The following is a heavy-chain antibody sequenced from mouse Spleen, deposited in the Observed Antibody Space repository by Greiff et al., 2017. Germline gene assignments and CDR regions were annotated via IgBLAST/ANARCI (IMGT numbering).Heavy chain of an antibody. CDR2: INPSNGGT. V-gene: IGHV1S81*02. CDR3: TRCGSYDYVWFAY. CDR1: GYTFTSYY. D-gene: IGHD2-4*01. Sequence: VQLQQSGAELVKPGASVKLSCKASGYTFTSYYMYWVKQRPGQGLEWIGEINPSNGGTNFNEKFKSKATLTVDKSSSTAYMQLSSLTSEDSAVYYCTRCGSYDYVWFAYWGQGTLVTVSA. J-gene: IGHJ3*01.